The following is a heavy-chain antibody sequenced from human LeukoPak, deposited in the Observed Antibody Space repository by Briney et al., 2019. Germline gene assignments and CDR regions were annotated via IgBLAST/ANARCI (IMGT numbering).Heavy chain of an antibody. CDR2: IYYSGST. CDR3: ARGAYSGYDWPLFDY. V-gene: IGHV4-61*01. Sequence: SETLSLTCTVSGGSVSSGSYYWIWIRQPPGKGLEWIGYIYYSGSTNYNPSLKSRVTISVDTSKNQFSLKLSSVTAADTAVYYCARGAYSGYDWPLFDYWGQGTLVTVSS. CDR1: GGSVSSGSYY. J-gene: IGHJ4*02. D-gene: IGHD5-12*01.